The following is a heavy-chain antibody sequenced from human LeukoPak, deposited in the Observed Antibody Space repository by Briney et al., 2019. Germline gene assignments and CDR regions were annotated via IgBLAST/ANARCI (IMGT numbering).Heavy chain of an antibody. CDR3: ARLWSTYCSGGSCPHQPNY. CDR1: GGSFSGYY. CDR2: INHSGST. V-gene: IGHV4-34*01. J-gene: IGHJ4*02. Sequence: SETLSLTCAVYGGSFSGYYWSWIRQPPGKGLEWIGEINHSGSTNYNPSLKSRVTISVDTSKNQFSLKLSSVTAADTAVYYCARLWSTYCSGGSCPHQPNYWGQGTLATVSS. D-gene: IGHD2-15*01.